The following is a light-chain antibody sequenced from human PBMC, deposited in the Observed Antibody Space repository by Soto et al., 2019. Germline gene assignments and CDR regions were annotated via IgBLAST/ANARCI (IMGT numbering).Light chain of an antibody. CDR1: QGIKND. CDR3: LQDYSYPRT. J-gene: IGKJ2*01. Sequence: AIQMTQSPSSLSASVGDRVTITCRASQGIKNDLGWYQQKPGEAPKLLIYVASDLQSGVPSRFRGSGSGTDFTLTISSLQPEDFATYFCLQDYSYPRTFGQGTKLEIK. CDR2: VAS. V-gene: IGKV1-6*01.